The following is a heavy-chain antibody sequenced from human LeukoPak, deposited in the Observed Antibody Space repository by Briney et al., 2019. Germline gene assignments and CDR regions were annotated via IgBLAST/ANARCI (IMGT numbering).Heavy chain of an antibody. V-gene: IGHV1-69*04. CDR3: AREGPDCSSTSCVDY. J-gene: IGHJ4*02. CDR1: GGTFSSYT. Sequence: ASVKVSCKASGGTFSSYTISWVRQAPGQGLEWMGRIIPILGIANYAQKFQGRVTITADKSTSTAYMELSSLRSEDTAVYHCAREGPDCSSTSCVDYWGQGTLVTVSS. CDR2: IIPILGIA. D-gene: IGHD2-2*01.